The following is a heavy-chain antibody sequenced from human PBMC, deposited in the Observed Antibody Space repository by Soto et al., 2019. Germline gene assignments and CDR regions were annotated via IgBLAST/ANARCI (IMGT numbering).Heavy chain of an antibody. J-gene: IGHJ3*02. Sequence: SETLSLTCNVSGASVSHGYWSWIRQPPGKGLEWIGYIYYSGSTNYNPSLKSRVTISVDTSKNQFSLKLSSVTAADTAVYYCARLGGGDIDNDAFDIWGQGTMVTVSS. CDR2: IYYSGST. D-gene: IGHD5-12*01. V-gene: IGHV4-59*02. CDR1: GASVSHGY. CDR3: ARLGGGDIDNDAFDI.